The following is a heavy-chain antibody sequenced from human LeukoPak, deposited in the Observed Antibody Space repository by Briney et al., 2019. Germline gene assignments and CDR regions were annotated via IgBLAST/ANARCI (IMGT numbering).Heavy chain of an antibody. Sequence: GGSLRLSCAASGFTFSSYAMSWVRQAPGKGVEWVSAISGSGGSTYYADSVKGRFTISRDNSKNTLYLQMNSLRAEDTAVYYCASQPAIAAASNYWGQGTLVTVSS. CDR1: GFTFSSYA. CDR2: ISGSGGST. CDR3: ASQPAIAAASNY. D-gene: IGHD6-13*01. J-gene: IGHJ4*02. V-gene: IGHV3-23*01.